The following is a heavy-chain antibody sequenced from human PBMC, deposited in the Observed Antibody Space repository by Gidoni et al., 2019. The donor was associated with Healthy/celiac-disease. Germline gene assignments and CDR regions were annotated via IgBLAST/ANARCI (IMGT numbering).Heavy chain of an antibody. D-gene: IGHD2-2*01. CDR2: INPNTGNP. CDR1: GYTFTSYA. V-gene: IGHV7-4-1*02. Sequence: QVQLVQSESELKKPEASVQVSCKASGYTFTSYAMHWVRQAPGQGLEWMGWINPNTGNPTYAQGFTGRFVFSLDASVSTAYLQISSLTAEDTAVYSCAGSTLEYCSSTSCYVYYFDYWGQGTLVPVSS. CDR3: AGSTLEYCSSTSCYVYYFDY. J-gene: IGHJ4*02.